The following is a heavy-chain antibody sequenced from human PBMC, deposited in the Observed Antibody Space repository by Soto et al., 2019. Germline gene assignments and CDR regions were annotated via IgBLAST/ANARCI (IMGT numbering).Heavy chain of an antibody. CDR3: ASNVLRYFDWLLTGDWFDP. CDR1: GFTFSSYS. J-gene: IGHJ5*02. D-gene: IGHD3-9*01. CDR2: ISSSSSYI. V-gene: IGHV3-21*01. Sequence: GGSLRLSCAASGFTFSSYSMNWVRQAPGKGLEWVSSISSSSSYIYYADSVKGRFTISRDNAKNSLYLQMNSLRAEDTAVYYCASNVLRYFDWLLTGDWFDPWGQGTLVTVSS.